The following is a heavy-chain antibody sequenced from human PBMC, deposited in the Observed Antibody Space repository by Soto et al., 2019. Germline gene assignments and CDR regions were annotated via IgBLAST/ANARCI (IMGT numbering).Heavy chain of an antibody. Sequence: GASVKVSCKASGYSFTTYDINWVRQATGQGLEWMGWINPNNGNTGYAQKFQGRVTLTRTTSISTAYMELSSLRSDDTAVYYCARTPSGTREGFDPWGQGTLVTVSS. CDR3: ARTPSGTREGFDP. CDR2: INPNNGNT. V-gene: IGHV1-8*01. D-gene: IGHD1-7*01. J-gene: IGHJ5*02. CDR1: GYSFTTYD.